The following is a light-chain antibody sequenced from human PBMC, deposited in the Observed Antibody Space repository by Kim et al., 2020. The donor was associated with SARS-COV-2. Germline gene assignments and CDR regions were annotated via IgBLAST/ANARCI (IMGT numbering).Light chain of an antibody. J-gene: IGLJ2*01. CDR2: DVS. V-gene: IGLV2-14*01. CDR3: SSYTSSSTLV. Sequence: QSALTQPASVSGSPGQSITISCTGTSSDVGGYNYVSWYQQHPGKAPKLMIYDVSKRPSGVSNLFSGSKSGNTASLTISGLQAEDEADYYCSSYTSSSTLVFGGGTQLTVL. CDR1: SSDVGGYNY.